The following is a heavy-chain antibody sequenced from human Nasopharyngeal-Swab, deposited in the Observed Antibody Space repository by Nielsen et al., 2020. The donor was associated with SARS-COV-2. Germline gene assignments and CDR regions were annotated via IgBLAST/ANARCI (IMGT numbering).Heavy chain of an antibody. D-gene: IGHD3-3*01. V-gene: IGHV4-34*01. Sequence: SETLSLTCAVYGGSFSGYYWSWICQPPGKGLEWIGEINHSGSTNYNPSLKSRVTISVDTSKNQFFLKLSSVTAADTAVYYCARGRPPYYDFWSGYYTSYGMDVWGQGTTVTVSS. J-gene: IGHJ6*02. CDR1: GGSFSGYY. CDR3: ARGRPPYYDFWSGYYTSYGMDV. CDR2: INHSGST.